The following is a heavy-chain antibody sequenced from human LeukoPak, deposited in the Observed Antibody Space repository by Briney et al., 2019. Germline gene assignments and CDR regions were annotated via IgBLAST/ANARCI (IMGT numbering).Heavy chain of an antibody. J-gene: IGHJ5*02. CDR3: ARARTVTTTWFDP. V-gene: IGHV1-69*13. CDR1: GGTFSSYA. D-gene: IGHD4-11*01. Sequence: GASVKVSCKASGGTFSSYAISWVRQAPGQGLEWMGGIIPIFGTANYAQKFQGRVTITADESTSTAYMELSSLRSEDTAVYYCARARTVTTTWFDPWGQGTLVTVSS. CDR2: IIPIFGTA.